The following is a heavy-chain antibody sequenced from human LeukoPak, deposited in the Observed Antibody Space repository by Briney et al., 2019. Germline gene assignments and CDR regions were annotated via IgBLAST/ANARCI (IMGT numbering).Heavy chain of an antibody. Sequence: SGGSLRLSCAASGFTVSSNYMSWVRQAPGKGLEWVSVIYSGGSTYYADSVKGRFTISRDNSKNTLYLQMNSLRAEDTAVYYCARGPVRYFDWLPLDYWGQGTLVTVSS. J-gene: IGHJ4*02. D-gene: IGHD3-9*01. V-gene: IGHV3-53*01. CDR3: ARGPVRYFDWLPLDY. CDR2: IYSGGST. CDR1: GFTVSSNY.